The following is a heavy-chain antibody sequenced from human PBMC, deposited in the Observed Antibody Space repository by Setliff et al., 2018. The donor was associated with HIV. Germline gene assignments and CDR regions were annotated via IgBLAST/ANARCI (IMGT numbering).Heavy chain of an antibody. CDR3: ARSITTAGTVFDY. CDR2: TFHRSKWYS. J-gene: IGHJ4*02. V-gene: IGHV6-1*01. Sequence: PSPTLSLPCAISGDSVSNYSAAGNWIRQSPSRGLEWLGRTFHRSKWYSDYAESVRSRITINPDTSKNQLSLQLHSVTPEDTAVYYCARSITTAGTVFDYWGQGTLVTVSS. CDR1: GDSVSNYSAA. D-gene: IGHD6-13*01.